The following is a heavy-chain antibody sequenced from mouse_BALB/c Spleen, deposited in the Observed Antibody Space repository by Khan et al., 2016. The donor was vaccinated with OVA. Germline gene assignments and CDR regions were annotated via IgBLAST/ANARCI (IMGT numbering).Heavy chain of an antibody. CDR3: AKALVRGAMDY. J-gene: IGHJ4*01. V-gene: IGHV3-1*02. D-gene: IGHD2-10*02. CDR2: IHYSGST. Sequence: EVQLQESGPDLVKPSQSLSLTCTVTGYSITSGYSWHWIRQFPGNKLEWMGYIHYSGSTNYNPSLTSRISITRDPSKHQFFLQWKCVTTEDTATYYCAKALVRGAMDYWGQGTTGTGAS. CDR1: GYSITSGYS.